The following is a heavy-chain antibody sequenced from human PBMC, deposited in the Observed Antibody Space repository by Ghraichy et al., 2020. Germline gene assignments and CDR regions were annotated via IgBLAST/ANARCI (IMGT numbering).Heavy chain of an antibody. D-gene: IGHD5-12*01. CDR1: GFTVNKFC. V-gene: IGHV3-53*01. J-gene: IGHJ3*02. CDR3: ARDFATSGYTFDI. CDR2: IYSDGAT. Sequence: GGSLRLSCAVSGFTVNKFCMRWVRQAPGKGLEWVSAIYSDGATYYSGSVRGRFTISRDNSKNTLYLQMNNLRAEDTAVYYCARDFATSGYTFDIWGQGTTVTVSS.